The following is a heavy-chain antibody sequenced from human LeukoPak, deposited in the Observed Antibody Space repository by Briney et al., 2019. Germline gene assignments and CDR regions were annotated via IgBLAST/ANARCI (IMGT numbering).Heavy chain of an antibody. CDR1: GYSITSAYY. D-gene: IGHD3-10*01. CDR3: ASTYYYGSGSPTSPYYFDY. Sequence: TTSETLSLTCTVSGYSITSAYYWGWIRQPPGKGLEWIGSIYYSGSTYYNPSLKSRVTMSVDTSKNQFSLKLSSVTAADTAVYYCASTYYYGSGSPTSPYYFDYWGQGTLVTVSS. J-gene: IGHJ4*02. V-gene: IGHV4-38-2*02. CDR2: IYYSGST.